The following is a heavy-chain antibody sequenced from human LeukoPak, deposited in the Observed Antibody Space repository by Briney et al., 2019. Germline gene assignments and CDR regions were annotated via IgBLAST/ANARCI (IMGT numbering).Heavy chain of an antibody. CDR3: ARVTRDDAFDI. Sequence: GGSLRLSCAASGFTFSDYYMTSLRQAPGKGLEWVSYISSSGSTIDYADSVKGRFTISRDNAKNSLYLQMNSLRVEDTAVYYCARVTRDDAFDIWGQGTMVTVSS. CDR2: ISSSGSTI. CDR1: GFTFSDYY. V-gene: IGHV3-11*01. J-gene: IGHJ3*02.